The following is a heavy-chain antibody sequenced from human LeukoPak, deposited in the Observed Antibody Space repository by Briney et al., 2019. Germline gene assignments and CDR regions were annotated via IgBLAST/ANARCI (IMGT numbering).Heavy chain of an antibody. J-gene: IGHJ3*02. CDR2: TRNEANIYTT. CDR1: GFIFSDHY. V-gene: IGHV3-72*01. CDR3: ASPVGATTVRAFDI. D-gene: IGHD1-26*01. Sequence: GGSLRLSCAASGFIFSDHYMDWVRQAPGKGLEWVGRTRNEANIYTTKYAASVKGRFTISRDDSKNSLYLQMNSLKTEDTAVYYCASPVGATTVRAFDIWGQGSMVTVSS.